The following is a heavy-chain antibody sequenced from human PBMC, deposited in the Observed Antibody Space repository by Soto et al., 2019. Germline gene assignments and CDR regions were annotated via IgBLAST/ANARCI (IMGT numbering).Heavy chain of an antibody. Sequence: PSETLSLTCTVSGGSISSYYWSWIRQPPGKGLEWIGYIYYSGSTNYNPSLKSRVTISVDTSKNQFSLKLSSVTAADTAVYYCAGRYCSGGSCYEHFYYYYMDVWGKGTTVTVSS. CDR1: GGSISSYY. CDR3: AGRYCSGGSCYEHFYYYYMDV. D-gene: IGHD2-15*01. J-gene: IGHJ6*03. V-gene: IGHV4-59*01. CDR2: IYYSGST.